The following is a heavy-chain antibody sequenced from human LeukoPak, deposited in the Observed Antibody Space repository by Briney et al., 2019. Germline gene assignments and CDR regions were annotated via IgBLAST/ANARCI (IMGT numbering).Heavy chain of an antibody. CDR3: ARESSLPETNYYYMDV. Sequence: GGSLRLSCAASGFTFSSYWMHWVRQAPGKGLVWVSRINTDGSSTSYADSVKGRFTISRDNAKNTLYLQMNSLRAEDTAVYYCARESSLPETNYYYMDVWGKGTTVTVSS. J-gene: IGHJ6*03. V-gene: IGHV3-74*01. D-gene: IGHD1-14*01. CDR1: GFTFSSYW. CDR2: INTDGSST.